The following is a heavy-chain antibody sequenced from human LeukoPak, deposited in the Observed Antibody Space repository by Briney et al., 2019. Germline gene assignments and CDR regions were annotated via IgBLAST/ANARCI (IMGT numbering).Heavy chain of an antibody. D-gene: IGHD3-10*01. CDR2: INHSGST. Sequence: SETLSLTCAVYCGSFSGYYWSWIRQPPGKGLEWIGEINHSGSTNYNPSLKSRVTISVDTSKNQFSLKLSSVTAADTAVYYCARGRALNGSGSYSFDYWGQGTLVTVSS. CDR3: ARGRALNGSGSYSFDY. CDR1: CGSFSGYY. V-gene: IGHV4-34*01. J-gene: IGHJ4*02.